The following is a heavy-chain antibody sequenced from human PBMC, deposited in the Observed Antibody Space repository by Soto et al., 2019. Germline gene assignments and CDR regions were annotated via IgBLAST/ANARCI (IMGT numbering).Heavy chain of an antibody. CDR2: IYYSGST. J-gene: IGHJ3*02. CDR1: GGSISSGDYY. Sequence: QVQLQESGPGLVKPSQTLSLTCTVSGGSISSGDYYWSWIRQPPGKGLEWIGYIYYSGSTYYNPSLKSRVTISVDTSKNHFSLELSSVTAADTAVYYCARVRRYYDILTGYAPIDAFDIWGQGTMVTVSS. V-gene: IGHV4-30-4*01. D-gene: IGHD3-9*01. CDR3: ARVRRYYDILTGYAPIDAFDI.